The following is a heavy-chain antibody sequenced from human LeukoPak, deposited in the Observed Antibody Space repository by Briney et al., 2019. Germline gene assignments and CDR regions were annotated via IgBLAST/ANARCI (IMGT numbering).Heavy chain of an antibody. J-gene: IGHJ4*02. D-gene: IGHD3-10*01. CDR2: LYHSGTT. V-gene: IGHV4-30-2*01. Sequence: SETLSLTCAVSGGSISSGGYSWSWVRQPPGKGLEWIGYLYHSGTTYYNPSLRSRVTISVDRSKNQFSLKLTSMTAADTAVYYCASYYGSGSYYFDYWGQGTLVTVSS. CDR1: GGSISSGGYS. CDR3: ASYYGSGSYYFDY.